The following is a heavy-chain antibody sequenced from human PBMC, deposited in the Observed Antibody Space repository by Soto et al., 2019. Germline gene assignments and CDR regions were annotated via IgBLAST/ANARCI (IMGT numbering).Heavy chain of an antibody. CDR1: GGSISSYY. J-gene: IGHJ5*02. Sequence: SETLSLTCTVSGGSISSYYRSCIRQPLGQGMEWIGYIYYSGSTNYNPSLKSRVTISVDTSKNQFSLKLSSVTAADTAVYYCARGPRLRVDRMATIIWLDPGGQGSLVTVSS. V-gene: IGHV4-59*01. D-gene: IGHD5-12*01. CDR2: IYYSGST. CDR3: ARGPRLRVDRMATIIWLDP.